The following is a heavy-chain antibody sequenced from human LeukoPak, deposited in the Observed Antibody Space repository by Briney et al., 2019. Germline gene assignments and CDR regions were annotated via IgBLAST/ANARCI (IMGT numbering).Heavy chain of an antibody. Sequence: SETLSLTCTVSGGSISSYYWSWVRQPPGKGLEWIGFVYYTGSTNYSPSLKSRVTISVDTSKNQFSLKLRSVTAADTAVYYCARISSSNWYNERGTFDVWGQGTMVTVSS. D-gene: IGHD6-13*01. V-gene: IGHV4-59*01. J-gene: IGHJ3*01. CDR3: ARISSSNWYNERGTFDV. CDR2: VYYTGST. CDR1: GGSISSYY.